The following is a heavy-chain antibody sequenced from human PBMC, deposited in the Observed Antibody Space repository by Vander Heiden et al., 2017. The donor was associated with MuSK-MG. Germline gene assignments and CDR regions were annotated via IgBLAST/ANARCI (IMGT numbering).Heavy chain of an antibody. V-gene: IGHV3-48*01. CDR2: ISGSSSSI. D-gene: IGHD6-6*01. CDR3: ARDWGSSSGYYYYYMDV. J-gene: IGHJ6*03. CDR1: GFTFTSHG. Sequence: EVQLVESGGGLVQPGGSLRLSCAASGFTFTSHGMNWVRQAPGKGLEWVSYISGSSSSIFYADSVKGRFTISRDNAKNSLYLQMNSLRAEDTAVYYCARDWGSSSGYYYYYMDVWGKGTTVTVSS.